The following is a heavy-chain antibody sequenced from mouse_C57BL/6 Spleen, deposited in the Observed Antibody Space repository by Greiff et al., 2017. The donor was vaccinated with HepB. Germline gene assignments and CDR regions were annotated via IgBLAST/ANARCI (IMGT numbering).Heavy chain of an antibody. V-gene: IGHV14-1*01. CDR2: IDPEDGDT. CDR1: GFNIKDYY. CDR3: ARWGDGYLNYFDY. Sequence: VQLQQSGAELVRPGASVKLSCTASGFNIKDYYMHWVKQRPEQGLEWIGRIDPEDGDTEYAPKFQGKATMTADTSSNTAYMQLSSLTSEDSAVYYCARWGDGYLNYFDYWGQGTTLTVSS. J-gene: IGHJ2*01. D-gene: IGHD2-3*01.